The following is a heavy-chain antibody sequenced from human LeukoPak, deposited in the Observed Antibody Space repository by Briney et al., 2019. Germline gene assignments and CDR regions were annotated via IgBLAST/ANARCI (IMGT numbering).Heavy chain of an antibody. V-gene: IGHV1-69*13. D-gene: IGHD3-16*02. CDR1: GGTFRDYP. J-gene: IGHJ4*02. Sequence: ASVKVSCKASGGTFRDYPLSWVRQAPGQGLEWMGGIIPMFGTAKYAQNFEGRVKITADESTSTAYMELSSLRSEDTAVYYCARASDYVWGSYPTDYWGQGTLVTVSS. CDR3: ARASDYVWGSYPTDY. CDR2: IIPMFGTA.